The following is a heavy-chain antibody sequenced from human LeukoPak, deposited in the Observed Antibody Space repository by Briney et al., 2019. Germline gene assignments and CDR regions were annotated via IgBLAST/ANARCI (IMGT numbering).Heavy chain of an antibody. V-gene: IGHV3-21*01. D-gene: IGHD1-26*01. CDR2: ISSSGSYI. Sequence: PGGSLRLSWAASGFTFSSYSMNWVSQAPGKGREWVSSISSSGSYIYYADSVEGRFTISRDNAKNSLYLQMNSLRAEDTAVYYCARASGSGSYQTPFDYWGQGTLVTVSS. J-gene: IGHJ4*02. CDR1: GFTFSSYS. CDR3: ARASGSGSYQTPFDY.